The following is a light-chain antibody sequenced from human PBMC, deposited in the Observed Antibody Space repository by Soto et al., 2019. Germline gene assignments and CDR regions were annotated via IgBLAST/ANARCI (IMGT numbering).Light chain of an antibody. CDR3: CSYAGSYTWV. CDR2: DVS. J-gene: IGLJ3*02. Sequence: QSALTQPRSVSGSPGQSVTISCTGTSRDVGDYNYVSWYEQRPGKAPKVMIYDVSRRPSGVPDRCSGSTSGNTGSLTISGLQAEDEADDCCCSYAGSYTWVFGGGTKLTVL. V-gene: IGLV2-11*01. CDR1: SRDVGDYNY.